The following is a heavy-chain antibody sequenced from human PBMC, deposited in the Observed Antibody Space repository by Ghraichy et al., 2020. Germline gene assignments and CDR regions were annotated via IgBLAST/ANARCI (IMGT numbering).Heavy chain of an antibody. Sequence: GESLNISCKGSGNSFTNYWIGWVRQMSGKGLEWMGIIYPGDSDTRYSPSFQGQVTISGDKSISTVHLQWSSLKASDTPMYYCATLNSGYGDAFDIWGQGTMVTVSS. J-gene: IGHJ3*02. CDR2: IYPGDSDT. V-gene: IGHV5-51*01. CDR3: ATLNSGYGDAFDI. CDR1: GNSFTNYW. D-gene: IGHD5-12*01.